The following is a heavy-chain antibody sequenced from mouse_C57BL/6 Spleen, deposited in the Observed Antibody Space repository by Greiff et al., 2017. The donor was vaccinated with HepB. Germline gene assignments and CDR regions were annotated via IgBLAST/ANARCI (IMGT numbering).Heavy chain of an antibody. Sequence: ESGPGLVKPSQSLSLTCSVTGYSITSGYYWNWIRQFPGNKLEWMGYISYDGSNNYNPSLKNRISITRDTSKNQFFLKLNSVTTEDTATYYCARDYGSSPHWYFDVWGTGTTVTASS. CDR1: GYSITSGYY. CDR2: ISYDGSN. V-gene: IGHV3-6*01. D-gene: IGHD1-1*01. J-gene: IGHJ1*03. CDR3: ARDYGSSPHWYFDV.